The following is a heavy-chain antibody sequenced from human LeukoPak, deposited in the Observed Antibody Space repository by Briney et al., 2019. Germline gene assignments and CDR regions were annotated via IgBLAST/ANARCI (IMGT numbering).Heavy chain of an antibody. CDR1: GFTFSSYG. D-gene: IGHD1-14*01. CDR2: IWYDGSNK. CDR3: ARERGGTFIDYLDY. Sequence: PGGSLRLSCAASGFTFSSYGMHWVRQAPGKGLEWVAVIWYDGSNKYYADSVKGRFTISRDNSKNRLYLQMNSLRAEDTAVYSCARERGGTFIDYLDYWGQGTLVTVSS. V-gene: IGHV3-33*01. J-gene: IGHJ4*02.